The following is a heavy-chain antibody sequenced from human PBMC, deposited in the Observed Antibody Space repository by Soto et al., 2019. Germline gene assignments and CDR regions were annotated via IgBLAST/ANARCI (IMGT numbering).Heavy chain of an antibody. CDR2: IRSKAYGGTT. D-gene: IGHD2-15*01. V-gene: IGHV3-49*04. CDR1: GFTFGDYA. CDR3: TRVGDCSGGSCLHSRYSFDY. J-gene: IGHJ4*02. Sequence: GGSLRLSCTASGFTFGDYAMSWVRQAPGKGLEWVGFIRSKAYGGTTEYAASVKGRFTISRDDSKSIAYLQMNSLKTEDTAVYYCTRVGDCSGGSCLHSRYSFDYWGPGTLVTVSS.